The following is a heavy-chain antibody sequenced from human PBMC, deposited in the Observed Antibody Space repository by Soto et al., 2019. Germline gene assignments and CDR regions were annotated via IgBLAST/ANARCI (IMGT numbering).Heavy chain of an antibody. Sequence: PGGSLRLSCAASGFTFSSYGMHWVRQAPGKGLEWVAVIWYDGSNKYYAGSVKGRFTISRDNSKNTLYLQMNSLRAEDTAVYYCARDSSGWSYFDYWGQGTLVTVSS. CDR2: IWYDGSNK. J-gene: IGHJ4*02. CDR1: GFTFSSYG. V-gene: IGHV3-33*01. CDR3: ARDSSGWSYFDY. D-gene: IGHD6-19*01.